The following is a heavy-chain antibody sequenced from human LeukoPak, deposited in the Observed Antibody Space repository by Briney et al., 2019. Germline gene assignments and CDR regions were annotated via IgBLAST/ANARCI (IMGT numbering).Heavy chain of an antibody. CDR2: IYYSGST. V-gene: IGHV4-59*01. CDR1: GGSISSYY. Sequence: SETLSLTCTVSGGSISSYYWSWIRQPPGKGLEWIGYIYYSGSTNYNPSLKSRVTISVDTSKNQFSLKLGSVTAADTAVYYCAGRTRYYYYYGMDVWGQGTTVTVSS. D-gene: IGHD1-14*01. J-gene: IGHJ6*02. CDR3: AGRTRYYYYYGMDV.